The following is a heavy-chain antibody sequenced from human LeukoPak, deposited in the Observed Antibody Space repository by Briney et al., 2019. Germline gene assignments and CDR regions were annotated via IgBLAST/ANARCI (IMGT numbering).Heavy chain of an antibody. V-gene: IGHV1-18*04. CDR3: AREEPVAGRGYYYGMDV. CDR1: GYTFTSYG. Sequence: ASVKVPCKASGYTFTSYGISWVRQAPGQGLEWMGWISAYNGNTNYAQKLQGRVTMTTDTSTSTAYMELRSLRSDDTAVYYCAREEPVAGRGYYYGMDVWGKGTTVTVSS. D-gene: IGHD6-19*01. CDR2: ISAYNGNT. J-gene: IGHJ6*04.